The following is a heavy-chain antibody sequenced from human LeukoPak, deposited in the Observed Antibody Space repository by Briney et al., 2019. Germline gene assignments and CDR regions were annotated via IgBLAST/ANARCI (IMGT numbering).Heavy chain of an antibody. CDR3: ARDDDIVVVPAANSGDY. CDR2: INPNSGGT. D-gene: IGHD2-2*01. Sequence: GASAKVSCKASGYTFTGYYMHWVRQAPGQGLEWMGWINPNSGGTNYAQKVQGRVTMTRDTSISTAYMELSRLRSDDTAVYYCARDDDIVVVPAANSGDYWGQGTLVTVSS. V-gene: IGHV1-2*02. J-gene: IGHJ4*02. CDR1: GYTFTGYY.